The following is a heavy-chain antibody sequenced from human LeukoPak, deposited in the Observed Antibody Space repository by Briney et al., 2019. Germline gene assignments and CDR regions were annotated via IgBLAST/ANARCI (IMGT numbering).Heavy chain of an antibody. J-gene: IGHJ4*02. CDR2: IYYSGSA. CDR1: GGSISSSSYY. Sequence: SETLSLTCTVSGGSISSSSYYWGWIRQPPGKGLEWIGSIYYSGSAYYNPSLKSRVTMSIDTSKNQFSLKLSSVTAADTAVYYCARAPSLDYWGQGTLVTVSS. V-gene: IGHV4-39*07. CDR3: ARAPSLDY.